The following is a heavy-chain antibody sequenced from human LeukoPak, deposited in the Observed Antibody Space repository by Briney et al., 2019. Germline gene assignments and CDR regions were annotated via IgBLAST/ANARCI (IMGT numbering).Heavy chain of an antibody. V-gene: IGHV3-7*04. CDR1: GFTFSNYW. D-gene: IGHD3-22*01. CDR2: IKQDGGKS. J-gene: IGHJ4*02. Sequence: GGSLRLSCVASGFTFSNYWMMWVRQAPGKGLEWVANIKQDGGKSNYADFVKGRFTISRDNAKNLLYLQMKSLRADDTAVYYCARGHYDTSGYYHLDYWGQGTLVTVSS. CDR3: ARGHYDTSGYYHLDY.